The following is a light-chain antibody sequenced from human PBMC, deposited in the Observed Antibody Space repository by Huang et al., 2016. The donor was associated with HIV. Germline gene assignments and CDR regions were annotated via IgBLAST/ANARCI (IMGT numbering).Light chain of an antibody. Sequence: DIQMTQSPSSLSASVGDRVTITCRASHNIDTYLNWYQHKPGKAPNLLIFGSSNLQSGVPSRFSGSGIWTEFTLSINSLQPEDSALYYCQQSHSSPWTFGQGTKVEIK. CDR2: GSS. CDR1: HNIDTY. V-gene: IGKV1-39*01. J-gene: IGKJ1*01. CDR3: QQSHSSPWT.